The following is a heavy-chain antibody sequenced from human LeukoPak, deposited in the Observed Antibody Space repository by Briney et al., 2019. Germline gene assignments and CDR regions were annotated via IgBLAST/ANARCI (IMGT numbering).Heavy chain of an antibody. Sequence: GASVKVSCKASRVTFSSYSITWVRQAPGQGLEWMGRIIPILGTASYAQKFQGRVTITADKSTSTVYMELSSLRSEDTAVYYCARDSADYGDYDYWGQGTLVTVSS. J-gene: IGHJ4*02. CDR2: IIPILGTA. CDR1: RVTFSSYS. CDR3: ARDSADYGDYDY. V-gene: IGHV1-69*08. D-gene: IGHD4-17*01.